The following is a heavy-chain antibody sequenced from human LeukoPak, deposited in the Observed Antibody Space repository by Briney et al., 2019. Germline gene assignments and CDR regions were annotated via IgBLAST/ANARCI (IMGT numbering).Heavy chain of an antibody. CDR3: ARVGALGYGDYSMDV. CDR2: IYYSGST. CDR1: GGSISSGGYY. Sequence: PSETLSLTCTVSGGSISSGGYYWSWIRQHPGKGLEWIGYIYYSGSTYYNPSLKSRVTISVDTSKNQFSLKLSSVTAADTAVYYCARVGALGYGDYSMDVWGQGTTVTVSS. V-gene: IGHV4-31*03. J-gene: IGHJ6*02. D-gene: IGHD4-17*01.